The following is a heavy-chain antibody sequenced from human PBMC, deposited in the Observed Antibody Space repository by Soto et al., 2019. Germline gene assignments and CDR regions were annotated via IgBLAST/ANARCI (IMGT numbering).Heavy chain of an antibody. J-gene: IGHJ5*02. Sequence: SDTLSLTFTVSGGSISSYYWSWIRQPAGKGLEWIVRIYTSGSTNYNPSLKSRVTMSVDTSKKQFSLKLSSVTAADTAVYYCASVKAAAGSEWFDXWGQGTLVTVSX. CDR1: GGSISSYY. D-gene: IGHD6-13*01. V-gene: IGHV4-4*07. CDR3: ASVKAAAGSEWFDX. CDR2: IYTSGST.